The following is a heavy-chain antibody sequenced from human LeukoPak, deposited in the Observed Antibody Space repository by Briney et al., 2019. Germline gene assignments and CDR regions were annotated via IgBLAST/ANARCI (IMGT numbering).Heavy chain of an antibody. D-gene: IGHD2-8*01. CDR3: ARDSIVLMVYAIVSGYYYMDV. V-gene: IGHV1-18*01. J-gene: IGHJ6*03. CDR2: ISAYNGNT. Sequence: ASVKVSCKASGYTFTSYGISWVRQAPGQRLEWMGWISAYNGNTNYAQKLRGRVTMTTDTSTSTAYMELRSLRSDDTAVYYCARDSIVLMVYAIVSGYYYMDVWGKGTTVTVSS. CDR1: GYTFTSYG.